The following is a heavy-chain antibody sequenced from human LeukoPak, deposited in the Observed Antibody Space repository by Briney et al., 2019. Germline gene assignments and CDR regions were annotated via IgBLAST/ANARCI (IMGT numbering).Heavy chain of an antibody. D-gene: IGHD2-2*01. J-gene: IGHJ6*03. CDR3: AREGSTRDYYYYYMDV. CDR1: GYSISSGYY. CDR2: IYHSGST. Sequence: PSETLSLTCTVSGYSISSGYYWGWIRQPPGKGLEWIGSIYHSGSTYYNPSLKSRVTISVDTSKNQFSLKLSSVTAADTAVYYCAREGSTRDYYYYYMDVWGKGTTVTVSS. V-gene: IGHV4-38-2*02.